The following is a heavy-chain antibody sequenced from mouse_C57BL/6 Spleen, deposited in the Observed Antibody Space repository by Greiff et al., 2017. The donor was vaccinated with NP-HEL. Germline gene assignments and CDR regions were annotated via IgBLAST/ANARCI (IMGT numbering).Heavy chain of an antibody. CDR1: GYTFTDYY. J-gene: IGHJ2*01. CDR3: ARMAAQAFLDY. Sequence: VQLQQSGPVLVKPGASVKMSCKASGYTFTDYYMNWVKQSHGKSLEWIGVINPYNGGTSYNQKFKGKATLTVDKSSSTAYMELNSLTSEDSAVYYCARMAAQAFLDYWGQGTTLTVSS. D-gene: IGHD3-2*02. CDR2: INPYNGGT. V-gene: IGHV1-19*01.